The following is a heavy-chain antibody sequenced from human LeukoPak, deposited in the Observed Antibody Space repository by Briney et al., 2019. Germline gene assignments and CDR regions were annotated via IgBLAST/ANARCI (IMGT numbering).Heavy chain of an antibody. CDR2: INHSGST. J-gene: IGHJ4*02. CDR3: ARGWVAAAGTDDY. V-gene: IGHV4-34*01. Sequence: SETLSFTCAVYGGSFSGYYWSWIRQPPGKGLEWIGEINHSGSTNYNPSLKSRVTISVDTSKNQFSLKLSSVTAADTAVYYCARGWVAAAGTDDYWGQGTLVTVSS. CDR1: GGSFSGYY. D-gene: IGHD6-13*01.